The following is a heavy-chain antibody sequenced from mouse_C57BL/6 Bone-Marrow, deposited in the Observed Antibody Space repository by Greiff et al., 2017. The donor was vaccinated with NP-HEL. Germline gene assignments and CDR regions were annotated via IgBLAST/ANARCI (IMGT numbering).Heavy chain of an antibody. CDR3: VRGFITTVVATGYYAMDY. V-gene: IGHV10-3*01. Sequence: DVMLVESGGGLVQPKGSLKLSCAASGFTFNTYAMHWVRQAPGKGLEWVARIRSKSSNYATYYADSVKDRFTISRDDSQSMLYLQMNNLKTEDTAMYYCVRGFITTVVATGYYAMDYWGQGTSVTVSS. CDR2: IRSKSSNYAT. CDR1: GFTFNTYA. J-gene: IGHJ4*01. D-gene: IGHD1-1*01.